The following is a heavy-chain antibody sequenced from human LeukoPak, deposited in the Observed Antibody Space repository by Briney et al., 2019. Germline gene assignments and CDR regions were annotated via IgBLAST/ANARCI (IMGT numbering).Heavy chain of an antibody. V-gene: IGHV1-2*02. CDR1: GYTFTGYY. CDR3: ARRQGYSSGPIDY. Sequence: ASVKVSCKASGYTFTGYYMHWVRQAPGQGLEWMGWINPNSGGTNYAQKFQGRVTMTRDTSISTAYMELSRLRSDDTAVYYCARRQGYSSGPIDYWGQGTLVTVSS. CDR2: INPNSGGT. D-gene: IGHD6-19*01. J-gene: IGHJ4*02.